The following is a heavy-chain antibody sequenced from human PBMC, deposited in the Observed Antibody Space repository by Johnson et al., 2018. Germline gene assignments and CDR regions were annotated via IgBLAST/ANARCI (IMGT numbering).Heavy chain of an antibody. CDR3: AREKWFGELNGYYMDV. J-gene: IGHJ6*03. CDR2: IYYSGST. V-gene: IGHV4-59*01. Sequence: QVQLQESGPGLVKPSETLSLTCTVSGGSISSYYWSWIRQPPGKGLEWIGYIYYSGSTNYNHTLKRRVTISVDTSKNQFSLKLSSVTAADTAVYYCAREKWFGELNGYYMDVWGKGTTVTVSS. D-gene: IGHD3-10*01. CDR1: GGSISSYY.